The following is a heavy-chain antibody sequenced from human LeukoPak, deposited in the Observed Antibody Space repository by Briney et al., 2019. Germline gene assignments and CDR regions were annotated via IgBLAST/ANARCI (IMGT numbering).Heavy chain of an antibody. CDR1: GFTFDDYA. J-gene: IGHJ4*02. CDR2: ISWNSGSI. V-gene: IGHV3-9*01. D-gene: IGHD5-18*01. CDR3: ARAATSYSYGYYY. Sequence: GRSLRLSCAASGFTFDDYAMHWVRQAPGKGLEWVSGISWNSGSIGYADSVKGRFTISRDNAKNSLYLQMNSLRAEDTAVYYCARAATSYSYGYYYWGQGTLVTVSS.